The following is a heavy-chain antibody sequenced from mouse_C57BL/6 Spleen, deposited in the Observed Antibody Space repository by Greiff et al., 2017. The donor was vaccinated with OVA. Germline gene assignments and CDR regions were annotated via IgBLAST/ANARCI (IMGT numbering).Heavy chain of an antibody. J-gene: IGHJ4*01. V-gene: IGHV1-81*01. CDR3: AREGNYYGSSEDAMDY. CDR2: IYPRSGNT. CDR1: GYTFTSYG. Sequence: QVQLKESGAELARPGASVKLSCKASGYTFTSYGISWVKQRTGQGLEWIGEIYPRSGNTYYNEKFKGKATLTADKSSSTAYMELRSLTSEDSAVYFCAREGNYYGSSEDAMDYWGQGTSVTVSS. D-gene: IGHD1-1*01.